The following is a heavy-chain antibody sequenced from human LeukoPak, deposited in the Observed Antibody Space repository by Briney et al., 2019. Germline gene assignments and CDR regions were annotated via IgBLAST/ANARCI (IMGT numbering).Heavy chain of an antibody. J-gene: IGHJ4*02. D-gene: IGHD2-21*02. CDR2: LSPKSGDT. Sequence: ASVKVSCKASGFTFSNYDINWVRQAPGQGLEWMGWLSPKSGDTGYAQRFQGRVAMTRNTSITTAYMEVSSLTSEDTAVYYCARGTALSSPLEYWGQGTLVTVSS. CDR1: GFTFSNYD. CDR3: ARGTALSSPLEY. V-gene: IGHV1-8*01.